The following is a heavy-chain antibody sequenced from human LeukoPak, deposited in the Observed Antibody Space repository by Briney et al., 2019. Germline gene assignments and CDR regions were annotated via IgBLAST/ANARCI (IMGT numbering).Heavy chain of an antibody. D-gene: IGHD3-10*01. Sequence: PGGSLRLSCAASGFTFSSYAMSWVRQVPGKGLEWVSAVRDSGSTTYYADSVKGRFTISRDNSKNTLYLQMNSLRAEDTAVYYCARSPTPRYYYGSGSYYRDAFDIWGQGTMVTVSS. V-gene: IGHV3-23*01. J-gene: IGHJ3*02. CDR3: ARSPTPRYYYGSGSYYRDAFDI. CDR2: VRDSGSTT. CDR1: GFTFSSYA.